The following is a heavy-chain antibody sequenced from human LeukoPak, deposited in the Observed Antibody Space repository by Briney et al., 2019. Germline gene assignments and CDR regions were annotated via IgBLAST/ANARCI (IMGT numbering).Heavy chain of an antibody. CDR2: INPNSGGT. D-gene: IGHD3-22*01. CDR3: ARILKYYYDSSGYGPFDY. J-gene: IGHJ4*02. V-gene: IGHV1-2*02. CDR1: GYTFTGYY. Sequence: GASVKVSCKASGYTFTGYYMHWVRQAPGQGLEWMGWINPNSGGTNYAQKFQGRVTMTRDTSISTAYMELSRLRSDDTAVYYCARILKYYYDSSGYGPFDYRGQGTLVTVSS.